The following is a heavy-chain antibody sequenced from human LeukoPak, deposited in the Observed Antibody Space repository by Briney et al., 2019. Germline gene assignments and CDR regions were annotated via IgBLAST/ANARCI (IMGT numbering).Heavy chain of an antibody. CDR3: AKGAPGSYCSGGSCPYFDY. V-gene: IGHV1-8*01. Sequence: ASVKVSCKASGYTFTSYDINWVRQATGQGLEWMGWVNPNSGHTGYAQKFQGRVTMTRNTSITTAYMELSSLTSEDTAVYYCAKGAPGSYCSGGSCPYFDYWGQGTLVSVSS. J-gene: IGHJ4*02. CDR2: VNPNSGHT. CDR1: GYTFTSYD. D-gene: IGHD2-15*01.